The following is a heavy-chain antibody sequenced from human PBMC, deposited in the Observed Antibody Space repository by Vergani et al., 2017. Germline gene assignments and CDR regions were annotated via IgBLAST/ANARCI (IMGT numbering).Heavy chain of an antibody. J-gene: IGHJ4*02. CDR2: IIPIFGTT. CDR3: ARSSGYYSYYFDF. V-gene: IGHV1-69*13. Sequence: QGQLAQSGAEVKKPGSSVKVSCKASGGTFSSNSISWVRQAPGQGLEWMGRIIPIFGTTSYAQKFQGRVTILADESTGTAYMELSSLRSEDTAVYYCARSSGYYSYYFDFWGQGTLVTVSS. CDR1: GGTFSSNS. D-gene: IGHD3-22*01.